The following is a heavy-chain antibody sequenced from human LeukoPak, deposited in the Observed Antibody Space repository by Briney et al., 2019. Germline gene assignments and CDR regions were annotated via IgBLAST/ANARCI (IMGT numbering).Heavy chain of an antibody. CDR3: ARDPGGNSDGYNLL. V-gene: IGHV4-31*01. J-gene: IGHJ4*02. Sequence: PSQTLSLTCTVSGGSINSGGYFCTWIRQHPGKVLEWIGYIYYSGSTHYNPSLNSQVTISLHTSKNQFSLTLTSVNAADTAVYYCARDPGGNSDGYNLLWGQGTLVTVSS. CDR2: IYYSGST. CDR1: GGSINSGGYF. D-gene: IGHD5-12*01.